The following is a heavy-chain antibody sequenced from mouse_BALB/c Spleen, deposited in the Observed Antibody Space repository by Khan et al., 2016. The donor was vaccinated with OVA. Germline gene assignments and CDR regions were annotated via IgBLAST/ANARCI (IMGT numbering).Heavy chain of an antibody. CDR2: IWAGGST. V-gene: IGHV2-9*02. CDR1: GFSLTSHG. CDR3: ARNREPDYFDY. Sequence: QMQLEESGPGLVAPSQSLSITCTVSGFSLTSHGVHWVRQPPGKGLEWLGVIWAGGSTNYNSALMSRLSISKDSSKSQVFLKMNSLQTDDTAMYYCARNREPDYFDYWGQGTTRTGSS. J-gene: IGHJ2*01.